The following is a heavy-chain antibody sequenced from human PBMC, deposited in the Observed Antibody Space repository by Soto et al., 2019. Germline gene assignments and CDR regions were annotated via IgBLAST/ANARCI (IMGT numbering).Heavy chain of an antibody. CDR1: GASISSYY. Sequence: PSETLSLTCSVSGASISSYYWSWFRQAPGKGLEYIGYIHNGERTNYNPSLESRVTISADTSKNQFSLRLSSVTAADTAMYYCSYGDSPGPIDHWGQGTQVTVSS. J-gene: IGHJ4*02. V-gene: IGHV4-59*01. CDR2: IHNGERT. D-gene: IGHD4-17*01. CDR3: SYGDSPGPIDH.